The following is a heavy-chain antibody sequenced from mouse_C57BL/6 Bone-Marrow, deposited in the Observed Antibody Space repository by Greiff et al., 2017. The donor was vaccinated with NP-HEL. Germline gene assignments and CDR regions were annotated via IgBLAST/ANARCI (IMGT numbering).Heavy chain of an antibody. V-gene: IGHV5-6*01. CDR1: GFTFSSYG. CDR3: SRHGGYYGNFDY. Sequence: EVKLVESGGDLVKPGGSLKLSCAASGFTFSSYGMSWVRQTPDKRLEWVATIRSGGGYTYYPDSVKGRFTISRDNAKNTLYLQMSSLKSDDTAMYYCSRHGGYYGNFDYWGQGTTLTVSS. J-gene: IGHJ2*01. CDR2: IRSGGGYT. D-gene: IGHD2-1*01.